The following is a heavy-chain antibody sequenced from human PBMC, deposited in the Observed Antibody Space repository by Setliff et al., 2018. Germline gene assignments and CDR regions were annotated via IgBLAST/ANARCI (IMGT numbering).Heavy chain of an antibody. CDR2: IYYSGNT. J-gene: IGHJ4*02. D-gene: IGHD1-26*01. V-gene: IGHV4-39*01. CDR3: ARHPSSGSYYGGSILYFDD. Sequence: SETLSLTCTVSGASITTSNSYWGWIRQPPGKGLEWIAHIYYSGNTFYNPSLGSRLTISGDTSKNQFSLKLSFVTAADTAVYYCARHPSSGSYYGGSILYFDDWGPGILVTVSS. CDR1: GASITTSNSY.